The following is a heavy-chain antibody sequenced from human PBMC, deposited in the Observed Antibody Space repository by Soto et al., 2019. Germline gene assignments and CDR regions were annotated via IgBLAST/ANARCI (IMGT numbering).Heavy chain of an antibody. V-gene: IGHV3-30*18. CDR3: AKDYDYGDYATDY. CDR1: GFTFSRYG. D-gene: IGHD4-17*01. Sequence: GGSLRLSCVASGFTFSRYGMHWVRQAPGKGLEWLAFISYDGSNKYYVDSVKGRFTISRDSSKNTLYLQMSSLRAEDTAVYYCAKDYDYGDYATDYWGQGTLVTVSS. CDR2: ISYDGSNK. J-gene: IGHJ4*02.